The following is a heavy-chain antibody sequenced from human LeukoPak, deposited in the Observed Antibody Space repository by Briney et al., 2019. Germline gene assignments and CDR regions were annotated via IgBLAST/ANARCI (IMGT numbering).Heavy chain of an antibody. CDR3: GRAYDTSLIDY. CDR2: INPNGGDT. V-gene: IGHV1-2*06. J-gene: IGHJ4*02. CDR1: GYTFTGYY. D-gene: IGHD3-22*01. Sequence: APVKVSCKASGYTFTGYYIHWVRQAPGQGLEWMGRINPNGGDTNYAQKFQGRVTMTRDTSISTAYMELGRLRSDDTAVYYCGRAYDTSLIDYWGQGTLVTVSS.